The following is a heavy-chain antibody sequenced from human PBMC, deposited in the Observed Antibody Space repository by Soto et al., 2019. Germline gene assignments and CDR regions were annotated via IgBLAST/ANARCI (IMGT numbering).Heavy chain of an antibody. CDR3: ARVGDMAYKD. J-gene: IGHJ4*02. D-gene: IGHD3-3*01. CDR1: GFTFSDHY. CDR2: ISSSGTTI. V-gene: IGHV3-11*01. Sequence: VQLVESGGGLVKPGGSLRLSCAASGFTFSDHYMTWIRQAPGKGLEWVSYISSSGTTIYYAESVRGRFTISRDNAKNSLYLQMNSLRVEDTALYYCARVGDMAYKDWGQGTLVTVSS.